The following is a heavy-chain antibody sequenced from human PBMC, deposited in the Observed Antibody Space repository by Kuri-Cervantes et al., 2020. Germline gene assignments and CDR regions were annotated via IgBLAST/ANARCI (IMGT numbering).Heavy chain of an antibody. D-gene: IGHD2-15*01. Sequence: GESLKISCAASGFTFSSYWMSWVRQAPGKGLEWVANIKQDGSEKYYVDSVKGRFTISRDNAKNSLYLQMNSLRAEDTAVYYCARDGYCSGGSCYTGGYFDYWGQGTLVTVSS. CDR2: IKQDGSEK. CDR3: ARDGYCSGGSCYTGGYFDY. V-gene: IGHV3-7*01. J-gene: IGHJ4*02. CDR1: GFTFSSYW.